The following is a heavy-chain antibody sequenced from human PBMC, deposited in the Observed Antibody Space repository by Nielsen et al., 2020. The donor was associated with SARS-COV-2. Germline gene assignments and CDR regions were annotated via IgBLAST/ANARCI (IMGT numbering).Heavy chain of an antibody. CDR2: IASSGSDI. V-gene: IGHV3-23*01. CDR3: AKTTGGVDY. Sequence: GGSLRLSCAASGFDFSHYIMIWVRQAPGKGLEWVSSIASSGSDIHYADSVKGRFTISRDNSKSTLYLQMNSLRAEDTAVYYCAKTTGGVDYWGQGTLVTVSS. J-gene: IGHJ4*02. CDR1: GFDFSHYI. D-gene: IGHD1-14*01.